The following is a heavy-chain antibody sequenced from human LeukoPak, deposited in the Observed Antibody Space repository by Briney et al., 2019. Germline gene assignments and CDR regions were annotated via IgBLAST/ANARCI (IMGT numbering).Heavy chain of an antibody. V-gene: IGHV4-4*07. D-gene: IGHD3-10*01. J-gene: IGHJ4*02. Sequence: PSETLSLTCTDSGGSISSYSWSWIRQPAGKGLEWIGRIYTSGSTKYNPSLKSRLTMSVDTSNNQFSLKLSSVTAADTAVYYCARDANYYRSASPFDYWGQGTLVTVSS. CDR2: IYTSGST. CDR1: GGSISSYS. CDR3: ARDANYYRSASPFDY.